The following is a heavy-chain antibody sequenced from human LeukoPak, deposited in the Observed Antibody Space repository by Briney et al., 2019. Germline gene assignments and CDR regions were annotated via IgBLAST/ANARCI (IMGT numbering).Heavy chain of an antibody. CDR2: ISYDGSNK. CDR3: AGYGDYDAFDI. CDR1: GFTFSSYA. V-gene: IGHV3-30*04. Sequence: GRSLRLSCAASGFTFSSYAMHWVRQAPGKGLEWVAVISYDGSNKYYADSVKGRFTISRDNSKNTLYLQMNSLRAEDTAVYYRAGYGDYDAFDIWGQGTMVTVSS. J-gene: IGHJ3*02. D-gene: IGHD4-17*01.